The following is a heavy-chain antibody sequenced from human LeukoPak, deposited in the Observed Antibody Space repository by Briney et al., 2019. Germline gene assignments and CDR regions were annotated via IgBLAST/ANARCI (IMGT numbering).Heavy chain of an antibody. D-gene: IGHD3-16*01. J-gene: IGHJ4*02. CDR2: IQWDDDR. CDR1: GFSLSTSGVG. Sequence: SGPTLMKPTQTLTLTCTFSGFSLSTSGVGVGWIRQPPGKALEWLALIQWDDDRRYSPSLKSRLTITKDTSKNQVVLTMTNMDPADTATYYCAHLKDYVFDYWGQGTLVTASP. V-gene: IGHV2-5*02. CDR3: AHLKDYVFDY.